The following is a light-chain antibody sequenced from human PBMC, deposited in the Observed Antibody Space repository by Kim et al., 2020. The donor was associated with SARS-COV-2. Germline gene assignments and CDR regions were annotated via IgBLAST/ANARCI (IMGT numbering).Light chain of an antibody. J-gene: IGKJ1*01. CDR2: WAS. CDR1: QSLLYSSNNRNY. CDR3: QQYLYTPWT. Sequence: DIVMTQSPDSLAVSLGERATINCRARQSLLYSSNNRNYLAWFQQKPGQPPRLLINWASTRQSGVPDRFSGSGSGTDFTLTISSLQAEDVALYYCQQYLYTPWTFGQGTKVDIK. V-gene: IGKV4-1*01.